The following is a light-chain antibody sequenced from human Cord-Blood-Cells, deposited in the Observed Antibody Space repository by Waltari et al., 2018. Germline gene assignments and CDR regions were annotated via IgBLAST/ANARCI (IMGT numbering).Light chain of an antibody. J-gene: IGKJ1*01. CDR3: QKYNSAPPT. Sequence: DIQMTQSPSSLSASVRDSVTITCRQSQCISNYLAWYQQKPGKVPKLLIYAASTLQSGVPSRFSVSGSGTDFTLTISSLQPEDVATYYCQKYNSAPPTFGQGTNVEIK. CDR1: QCISNY. CDR2: AAS. V-gene: IGKV1-27*01.